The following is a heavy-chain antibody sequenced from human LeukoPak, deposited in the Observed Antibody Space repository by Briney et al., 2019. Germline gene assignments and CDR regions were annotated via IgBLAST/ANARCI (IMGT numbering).Heavy chain of an antibody. CDR1: GGSISPYY. J-gene: IGHJ4*02. Sequence: SETLSLTCAVSGGSISPYYWSWIRQPPGKGLEWLGYIYYSGNTDYNPSLKSRVAISVDTSKNQFSLKLSSVTAADTAVYYCARSTGSTMFIDYWGQGTLVTVSS. V-gene: IGHV4-59*01. CDR2: IYYSGNT. CDR3: ARSTGSTMFIDY. D-gene: IGHD3-10*02.